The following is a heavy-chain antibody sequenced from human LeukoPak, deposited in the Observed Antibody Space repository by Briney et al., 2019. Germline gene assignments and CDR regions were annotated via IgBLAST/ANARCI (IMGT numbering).Heavy chain of an antibody. V-gene: IGHV4-4*02. CDR2: ISQSGST. Sequence: SETLSLTCSVSGGSISSRNWWTWVRQPPGKGLEWIGEISQSGSTNYNPSLKSRVAISVDKSKNQFSLKLSSVTAADTAVYYCARNGGNSDFDYWGQGNLVTVSS. CDR3: ARNGGNSDFDY. J-gene: IGHJ4*02. CDR1: GGSISSRNW. D-gene: IGHD4-23*01.